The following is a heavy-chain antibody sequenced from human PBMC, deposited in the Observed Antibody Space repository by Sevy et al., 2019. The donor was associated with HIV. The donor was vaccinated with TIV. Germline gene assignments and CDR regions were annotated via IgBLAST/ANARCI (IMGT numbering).Heavy chain of an antibody. V-gene: IGHV3-30-3*01. CDR2: ISYDGSNK. CDR1: GFTFSSYA. Sequence: GESLKISCAASGFTFSSYAMHWVRQAPGKGLEWVAVISYDGSNKYYADSVKGRFTIYRDNSKNTLYLQMNSLRAEDTAVYYCARDRYYYDSSGYLLRYFDYWGQGTLVTVSS. CDR3: ARDRYYYDSSGYLLRYFDY. D-gene: IGHD3-22*01. J-gene: IGHJ4*02.